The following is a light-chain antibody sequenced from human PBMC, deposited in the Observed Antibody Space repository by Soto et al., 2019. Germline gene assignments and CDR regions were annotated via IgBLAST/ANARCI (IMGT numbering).Light chain of an antibody. J-gene: IGKJ1*01. CDR1: QSVLYSSNNKNY. Sequence: DIVMTQSPDSLAVSLGERATINCKSSQSVLYSSNNKNYLAWYQQKPGQPPKLLIYWASTRESGVPDRFSGSGSGTDFTLIISSQQAEDVAVYYCQQYYSTPPRTFGQGTKVEIK. V-gene: IGKV4-1*01. CDR3: QQYYSTPPRT. CDR2: WAS.